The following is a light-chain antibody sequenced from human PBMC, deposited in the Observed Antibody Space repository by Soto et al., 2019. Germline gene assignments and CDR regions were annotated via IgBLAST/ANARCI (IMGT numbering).Light chain of an antibody. CDR2: VNSDGSH. J-gene: IGLJ1*01. CDR3: QTWATGSYV. V-gene: IGLV4-69*01. Sequence: QAVVTQSPSASASLGASVKLTCTLSSGHSNYAIAWHQQQSEKGPRYLMKVNSDGSHSKGDGIPDRFSGSSSGSERYLSISSLHSEDEADYYCQTWATGSYVFGTGTKLTVL. CDR1: SGHSNYA.